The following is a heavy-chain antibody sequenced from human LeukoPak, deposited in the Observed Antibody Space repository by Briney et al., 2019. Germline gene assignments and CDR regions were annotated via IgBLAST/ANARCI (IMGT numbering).Heavy chain of an antibody. D-gene: IGHD6-13*01. CDR3: ARDYLSSRNWFDP. J-gene: IGHJ5*02. CDR2: ISSSSSYI. CDR1: GFTFSSYS. Sequence: GGSLRLSCAASGFTFSSYSMNWVRQAPGKGLEWVSSISSSSSYIYYAGSVKGRFTISRDNAKNSLYLQMNSLRAEDTAVYYCARDYLSSRNWFDPWGQGTLVTVSS. V-gene: IGHV3-21*01.